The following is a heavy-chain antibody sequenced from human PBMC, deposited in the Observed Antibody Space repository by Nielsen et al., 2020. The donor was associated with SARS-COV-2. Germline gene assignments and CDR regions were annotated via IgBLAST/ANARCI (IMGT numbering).Heavy chain of an antibody. CDR3: ATIQTTVVTPVGRYFDL. CDR1: GFTFSSYA. J-gene: IGHJ2*01. V-gene: IGHV3-23*01. D-gene: IGHD4-23*01. Sequence: GESLKISCAASGFTFSSYAMSWVRQAPGKGLEWVSIISGSGGGTYYADSVKGRFTISRDNSKNTLYLQMNSLRGEDTAVYYCATIQTTVVTPVGRYFDLWGRGTLVTVSS. CDR2: ISGSGGGT.